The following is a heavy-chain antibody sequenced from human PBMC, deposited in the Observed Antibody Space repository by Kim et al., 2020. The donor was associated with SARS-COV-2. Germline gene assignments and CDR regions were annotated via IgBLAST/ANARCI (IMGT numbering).Heavy chain of an antibody. J-gene: IGHJ6*02. CDR2: INPSGGST. CDR3: ARSPRLGGATNYYYYGMDV. D-gene: IGHD1-26*01. Sequence: ASVKVSCKASGYTFTSYYMHWVRQAPGQGLEWMGIINPSGGSTSYAQKFQGRVTMTRDTSTSTVYMELSSLRSEDTAVYYCARSPRLGGATNYYYYGMDVWGQGTTLTVS. V-gene: IGHV1-46*01. CDR1: GYTFTSYY.